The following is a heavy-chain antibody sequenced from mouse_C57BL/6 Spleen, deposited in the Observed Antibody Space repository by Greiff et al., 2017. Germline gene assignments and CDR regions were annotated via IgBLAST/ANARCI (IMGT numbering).Heavy chain of an antibody. D-gene: IGHD2-5*01. CDR3: ATYYSNPAWFAY. Sequence: VQLKQSGPELVKPGASVKMSCKASGYTFTDYNMHWVKQSHGKSLEWIGYINPNNGGTSYNQKFKGKATLTVNKSSSTAYMELRSLTSEDSAVYYCATYYSNPAWFAYWGQGTMVTVSA. CDR1: GYTFTDYN. J-gene: IGHJ3*01. V-gene: IGHV1-22*01. CDR2: INPNNGGT.